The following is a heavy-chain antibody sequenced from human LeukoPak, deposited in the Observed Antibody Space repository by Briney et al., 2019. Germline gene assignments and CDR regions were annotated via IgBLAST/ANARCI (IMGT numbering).Heavy chain of an antibody. CDR2: INPNSGGT. V-gene: IGHV1-2*02. CDR3: ARDRQVLLWFGELLGNYYYYYGMDV. D-gene: IGHD3-10*01. CDR1: GYTFTGYY. Sequence: ASVTVSFKASGYTFTGYYMHWVRQAPGQGLEWMGWINPNSGGTNYAQKFQGRVTMTRDTSISTAYMELSRLRSDDTAVYYCARDRQVLLWFGELLGNYYYYYGMDVWGQGTTVTVSS. J-gene: IGHJ6*02.